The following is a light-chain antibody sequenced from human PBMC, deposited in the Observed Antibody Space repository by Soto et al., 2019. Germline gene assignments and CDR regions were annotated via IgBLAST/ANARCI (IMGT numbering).Light chain of an antibody. V-gene: IGKV1-5*01. CDR1: QSISSW. Sequence: DIQMTQSPSTLSASLGDRVTITCRASQSISSWLASYQQKPAKAPKLLIYDASSVESGVPTRFSGSGAGTEFILTISRLQPDDFATYYCQHYNSFPYTFGQGTKLEIK. CDR2: DAS. CDR3: QHYNSFPYT. J-gene: IGKJ2*01.